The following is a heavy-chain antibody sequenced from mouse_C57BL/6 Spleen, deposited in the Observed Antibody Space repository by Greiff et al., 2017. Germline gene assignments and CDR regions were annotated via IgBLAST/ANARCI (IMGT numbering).Heavy chain of an antibody. CDR3: AREGTLSATVVGYYDY. J-gene: IGHJ2*01. V-gene: IGHV1-80*01. CDR1: GYAFSSYW. CDR2: IYPGDGDT. Sequence: VKLVESGAELVKPGASVKISCKASGYAFSSYWMNWVKQRPGKGLEWIGQIYPGDGDTNYNDKFKGKATLTADKSSSTAYMQLSSLTSKDSAVYFCAREGTLSATVVGYYDYWGQGTTRTVSS. D-gene: IGHD1-1*01.